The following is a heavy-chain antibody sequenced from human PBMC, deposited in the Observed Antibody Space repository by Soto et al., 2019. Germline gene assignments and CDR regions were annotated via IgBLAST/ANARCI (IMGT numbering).Heavy chain of an antibody. Sequence: GGSLRLSCAASGFTFSNYGMHWVRQTPGKGLEWVAVISYDGSHQFYTDSVKGRFTISRDNSKNTLYLQMNSLKTEDTAMYYCAKDPKCCTIGSHFLDNWFDTWGQGNLVTVSS. CDR2: ISYDGSHQ. D-gene: IGHD2-8*01. V-gene: IGHV3-30*18. CDR3: AKDPKCCTIGSHFLDNWFDT. J-gene: IGHJ5*02. CDR1: GFTFSNYG.